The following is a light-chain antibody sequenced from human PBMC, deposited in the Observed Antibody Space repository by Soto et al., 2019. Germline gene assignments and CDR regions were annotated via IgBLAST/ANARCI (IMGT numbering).Light chain of an antibody. J-gene: IGKJ2*01. Sequence: EVVLTQSPGTLSLSPGERATLSCRASQSVSSSFLAWYQQKPGQAPRLLIYGASSRATGIPDRFSGSGSGTEFTLTISSLQSEDFAVYYCQQYNDWPPFTFGQGTKLAIK. CDR2: GAS. V-gene: IGKV3-20*01. CDR3: QQYNDWPPFT. CDR1: QSVSSSF.